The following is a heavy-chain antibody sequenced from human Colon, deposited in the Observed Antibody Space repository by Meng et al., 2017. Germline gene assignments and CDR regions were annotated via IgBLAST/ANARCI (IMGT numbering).Heavy chain of an antibody. D-gene: IGHD6-19*01. J-gene: IGHJ5*02. V-gene: IGHV3-48*03. CDR2: ISSSGSTS. CDR1: GFAFSSYE. Sequence: SLKISCEASGFAFSSYEKNWLRQTPGKGLECGSYISSSGSTSYYTDSVKGRFTISRANAKASLYLQMSNLSVEDTAIYSCARGGAVASTNWFDPWGQGTLVTVSS. CDR3: ARGGAVASTNWFDP.